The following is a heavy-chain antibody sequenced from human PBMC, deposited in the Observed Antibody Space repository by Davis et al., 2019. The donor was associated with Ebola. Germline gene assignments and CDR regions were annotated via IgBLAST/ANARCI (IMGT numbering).Heavy chain of an antibody. CDR2: MNPNSGNT. V-gene: IGHV1-8*01. J-gene: IGHJ5*02. D-gene: IGHD3-3*01. CDR3: ARGSLPDYDFWSGYIFDP. CDR1: GYTFTGYD. Sequence: ASVKVSCKASGYTFTGYDINWVRQATGQGLEWMGWMNPNSGNTGYAQKLQGRVTMTTDTSTSTAYMELRSLRSDDTAVYYCARGSLPDYDFWSGYIFDPWGQGTLVTVSS.